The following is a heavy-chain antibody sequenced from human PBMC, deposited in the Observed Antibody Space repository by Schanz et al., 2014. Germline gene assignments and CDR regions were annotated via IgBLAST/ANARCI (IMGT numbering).Heavy chain of an antibody. Sequence: QVQLVQSGAEVKKPGSSVKVSCKASGGTFSSYSISWVRQAPGQGLEWMGWIIPILGIANYAQKFQGRVTITADRSTSTAYMELSSLRSEDTAVYYCASSGAGYSSSWDFDYWGQGTLVTVSS. CDR2: IIPILGIA. CDR1: GGTFSSYS. D-gene: IGHD6-13*01. CDR3: ASSGAGYSSSWDFDY. V-gene: IGHV1-69*04. J-gene: IGHJ4*02.